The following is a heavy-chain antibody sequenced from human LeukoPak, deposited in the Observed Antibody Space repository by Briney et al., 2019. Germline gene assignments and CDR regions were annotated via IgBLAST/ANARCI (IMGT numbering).Heavy chain of an antibody. CDR3: ARDPEGHGYYFDY. CDR1: GGSISSSSYY. Sequence: SETLSLTCTVSGGSISSSSYYWGWIRQPPGKGLEWIGSIYYSGSTYYNPSLKSRVTISVDTSKNQFSLKLSSVTAADTAVYYCARDPEGHGYYFDYWGQGAWSPSPQ. V-gene: IGHV4-39*07. D-gene: IGHD3-3*01. J-gene: IGHJ4*02. CDR2: IYYSGST.